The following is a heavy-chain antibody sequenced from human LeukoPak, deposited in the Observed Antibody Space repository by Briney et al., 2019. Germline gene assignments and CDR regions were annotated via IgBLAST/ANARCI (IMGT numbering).Heavy chain of an antibody. CDR3: ARYYGSGSLSESYYFDY. Sequence: SETLSLTCTVSGGSIGSYYWSWIRQPPGKGLEWIGYIYYSGSTNYNPSLKSRVTISVDTSKNQFSLKLSSVTAADTAVYYCARYYGSGSLSESYYFDYWGQGTLVTVSS. J-gene: IGHJ4*02. V-gene: IGHV4-59*08. CDR2: IYYSGST. D-gene: IGHD3-10*01. CDR1: GGSIGSYY.